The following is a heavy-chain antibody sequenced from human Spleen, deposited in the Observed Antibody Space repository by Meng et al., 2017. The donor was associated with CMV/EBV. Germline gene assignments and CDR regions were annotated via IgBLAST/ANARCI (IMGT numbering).Heavy chain of an antibody. Sequence: GESLKISCAASGFSFSRHWMSWVRQAPGKGLEWVANIKQDGSEEYYVDSVKGRLTISRDNAKNSLYLQMNSLRAEDTAVYYCAKRPGSGYYSKYYFDYWGQGALVTVSS. J-gene: IGHJ4*02. V-gene: IGHV3-7*03. CDR2: IKQDGSEE. D-gene: IGHD3-3*01. CDR1: GFSFSRHW. CDR3: AKRPGSGYYSKYYFDY.